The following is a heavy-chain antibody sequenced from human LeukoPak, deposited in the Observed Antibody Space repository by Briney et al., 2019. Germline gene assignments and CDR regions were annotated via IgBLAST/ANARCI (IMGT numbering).Heavy chain of an antibody. CDR2: IYYSGST. CDR1: GGSISSYY. J-gene: IGHJ4*02. CDR3: ARIAKSGYDSVWYLDY. V-gene: IGHV4-59*08. D-gene: IGHD5-12*01. Sequence: PSETLSLTCTVSGGSISSYYWSWIRQPPGKGLEWIGYIYYSGSTNYNPSLKSRVPISVDTYKKQFSLKLSSVTAADTAVYYCARIAKSGYDSVWYLDYWGQGTLVTVSS.